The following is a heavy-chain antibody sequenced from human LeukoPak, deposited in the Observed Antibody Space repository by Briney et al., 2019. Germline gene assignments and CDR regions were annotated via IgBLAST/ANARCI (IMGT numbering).Heavy chain of an antibody. D-gene: IGHD6-13*01. CDR1: GGSFSGYY. V-gene: IGHV4-34*01. CDR2: INHSGST. J-gene: IGHJ5*02. Sequence: SETLSLTCAVYGGSFSGYYWSWIRQPPGKGLEWIGEINHSGSTNYNPSLKSRVTISVDTSKNQFSLKLSSVTAADTAVYYCASRGEPDSSSWPNWFDPWGQGTLVTVSS. CDR3: ASRGEPDSSSWPNWFDP.